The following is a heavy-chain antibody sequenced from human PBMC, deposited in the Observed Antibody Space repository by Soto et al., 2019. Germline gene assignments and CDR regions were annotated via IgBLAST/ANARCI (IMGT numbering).Heavy chain of an antibody. J-gene: IGHJ6*02. CDR1: GGSISSSRFY. Sequence: SETLSLTCTVSGGSISSSRFYWGWIRHPPGRGLEWIGSIYYSGSTYYNPSLKSRVTISVDTSKNQFSLKLSSVTAADTAEYYCARHGRHYDSSGYYPYVGYGMDVWGQGTTVT. V-gene: IGHV4-39*01. CDR2: IYYSGST. D-gene: IGHD3-22*01. CDR3: ARHGRHYDSSGYYPYVGYGMDV.